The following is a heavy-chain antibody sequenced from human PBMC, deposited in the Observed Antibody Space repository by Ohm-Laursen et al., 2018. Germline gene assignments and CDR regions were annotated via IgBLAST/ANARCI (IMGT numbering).Heavy chain of an antibody. CDR2: ISGSGGST. V-gene: IGHV3-23*01. Sequence: SLRLSCAASGFTFSSYAMSWVRQAPGKGLERVSAISGSGGSTYYADSVKGRFTISRDNSKNTLYLQMNSLRAEDTAVYYCARDWGCSSTSCYGMDVWGQGTTVTVSS. J-gene: IGHJ6*02. D-gene: IGHD2-2*01. CDR3: ARDWGCSSTSCYGMDV. CDR1: GFTFSSYA.